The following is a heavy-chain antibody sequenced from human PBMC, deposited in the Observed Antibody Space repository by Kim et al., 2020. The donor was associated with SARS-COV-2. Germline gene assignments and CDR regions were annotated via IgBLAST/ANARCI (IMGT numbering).Heavy chain of an antibody. V-gene: IGHV3-23*01. J-gene: IGHJ4*02. CDR1: GFTFSSYA. Sequence: GGSLRLSCAASGFTFSSYAMSWVRQAPGKGLEWVSAISGSGGSTYYADSVKGRFTISRDNSKNTLYLQMNSLRAEDTAVYYCAKDSSLIMITFGGVIGGGSDYWGQGTLVTVSS. CDR3: AKDSSLIMITFGGVIGGGSDY. D-gene: IGHD3-16*02. CDR2: ISGSGGST.